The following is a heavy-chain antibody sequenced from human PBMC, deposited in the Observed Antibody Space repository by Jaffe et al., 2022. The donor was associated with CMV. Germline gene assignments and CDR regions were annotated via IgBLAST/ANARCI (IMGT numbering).Heavy chain of an antibody. D-gene: IGHD6-13*01. V-gene: IGHV1-8*01. CDR1: GYTFTSYD. Sequence: QVQLVQSGAEVKKPGASVKVSCKASGYTFTSYDINWVRQATGQGLEWMGWMNPNSGNTGYAQKFQGRVTMTRNTSISTAYMELSSLRSEDTAVYYCARGRDGSSWPRYYYYYYGMDVWGQGTTVTVSS. CDR2: MNPNSGNT. J-gene: IGHJ6*02. CDR3: ARGRDGSSWPRYYYYYYGMDV.